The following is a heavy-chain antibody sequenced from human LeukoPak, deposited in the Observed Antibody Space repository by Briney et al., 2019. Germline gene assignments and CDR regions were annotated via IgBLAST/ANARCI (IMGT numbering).Heavy chain of an antibody. V-gene: IGHV3-15*01. CDR3: TTDRKGIVVVPAAKSKHYYYMDV. Sequence: GGSLRLSCAASGFTFSNAWMSWVRQAPGKGLEWVGRSKSKTDGGTTDYAAPVKGRFTISRDDSKNTLYLQMNSLKTEDTAVYYCTTDRKGIVVVPAAKSKHYYYMDVWGKGTTVTVSS. CDR2: SKSKTDGGTT. CDR1: GFTFSNAW. J-gene: IGHJ6*03. D-gene: IGHD2-2*01.